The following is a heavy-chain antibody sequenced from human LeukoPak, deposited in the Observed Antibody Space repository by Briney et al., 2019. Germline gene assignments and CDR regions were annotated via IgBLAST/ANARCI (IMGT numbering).Heavy chain of an antibody. CDR3: ARGDSSGYYLF. D-gene: IGHD3-22*01. CDR2: INPSGGST. J-gene: IGHJ4*02. CDR1: GYTFTSYG. Sequence: ASVKVSCKASGYTFTSYGISWVRQAPGQGLEWMGIINPSGGSTSYARKFQGRVTMTRDTSTSTVYMELSSLRSEDTAVYYCARGDSSGYYLFWGQGTLVTVSS. V-gene: IGHV1-46*01.